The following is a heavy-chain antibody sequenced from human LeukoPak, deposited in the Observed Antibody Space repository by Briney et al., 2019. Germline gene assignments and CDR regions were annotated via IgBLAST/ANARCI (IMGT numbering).Heavy chain of an antibody. V-gene: IGHV4-34*01. J-gene: IGHJ3*02. CDR2: INHSGST. CDR1: GGSFSGYY. Sequence: SETLSLTCAVYGGSFSGYYWSWIRQPPGKGLEWIGEINHSGSTNYNPSLKSRVTISVDTSKNQFSLQLNSVTPEDTAVYYCAREGWWPDAFDIWGQGTMVTVSS. D-gene: IGHD2-8*02. CDR3: AREGWWPDAFDI.